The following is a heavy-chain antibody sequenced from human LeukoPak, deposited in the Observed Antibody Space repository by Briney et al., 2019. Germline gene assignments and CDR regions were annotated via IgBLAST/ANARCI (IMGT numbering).Heavy chain of an antibody. CDR1: GITLSNYG. Sequence: GGSLRLSCAVSGITLSNYGMSWVRQAPGKGLEWVANIKQDGSEKYYVDSVKGRFTISRDNAKNSLYLQMNSLRAEDTAVYYCARASSGYFDYWGQGTLVTVSS. D-gene: IGHD3-3*01. CDR2: IKQDGSEK. J-gene: IGHJ4*02. V-gene: IGHV3-7*01. CDR3: ARASSGYFDY.